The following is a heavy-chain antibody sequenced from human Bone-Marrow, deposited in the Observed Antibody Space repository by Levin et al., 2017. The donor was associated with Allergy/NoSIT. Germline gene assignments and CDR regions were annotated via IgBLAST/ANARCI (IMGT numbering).Heavy chain of an antibody. CDR2: IYYSGST. V-gene: IGHV4-39*01. D-gene: IGHD3-10*01. CDR1: GGSISSRSYY. CDR3: ARQGSGSYTPLPQDYYYMDV. J-gene: IGHJ6*03. Sequence: ESLKISCTVSGGSISSRSYYWGWIRQPPGKGLEWIGSIYYSGSTYYNPSLKSRVTISVDTSKNQFSLKLSSVTAADTAVYYCARQGSGSYTPLPQDYYYMDVWGKGTTVTVSS.